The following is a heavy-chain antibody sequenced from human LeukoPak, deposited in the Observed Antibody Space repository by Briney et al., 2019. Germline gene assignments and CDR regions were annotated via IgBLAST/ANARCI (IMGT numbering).Heavy chain of an antibody. V-gene: IGHV4-59*08. J-gene: IGHJ3*02. CDR2: IFHSGST. Sequence: SETLSLTCTVSGGSISSYYWSWIRQPPGKGLEWIGYIFHSGSTNYNPSLKRLVTISVDTSKNQFSLMLNSVTAANTAVYYCGRHGGATMVRGVLVDAFDIWGQGTMVTVSS. CDR3: GRHGGATMVRGVLVDAFDI. D-gene: IGHD3-10*01. CDR1: GGSISSYY.